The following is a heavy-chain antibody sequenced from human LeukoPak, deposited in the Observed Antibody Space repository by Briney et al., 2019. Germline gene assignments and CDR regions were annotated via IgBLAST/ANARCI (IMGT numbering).Heavy chain of an antibody. D-gene: IGHD3-10*01. CDR1: GYTLTELS. CDR3: ATPYYYGSGSYPFDY. V-gene: IGHV1-24*01. Sequence: ASVTVSCKVSGYTLTELSMHWVRQAPGKGLEWMGGFDPEDGETIYAQNFQGRVTMTEDTSTDTAYMELSSMRSEDTAVYYCATPYYYGSGSYPFDYWGQGTLVTVSS. CDR2: FDPEDGET. J-gene: IGHJ4*02.